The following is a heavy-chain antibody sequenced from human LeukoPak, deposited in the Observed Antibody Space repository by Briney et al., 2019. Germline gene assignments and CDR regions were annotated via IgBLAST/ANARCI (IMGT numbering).Heavy chain of an antibody. Sequence: PGGSLRLSCAASGFTFSSYSMNWVRQAPGKGLEWVSSISSSSSYIYYADSVKGRFTISRDNAKNSLYLQMNSLRAEDTAVYYCAREQPSTWYSSSWYSVDYYYMDVWGKGTTVTVSS. CDR2: ISSSSSYI. V-gene: IGHV3-21*01. J-gene: IGHJ6*03. CDR3: AREQPSTWYSSSWYSVDYYYMDV. CDR1: GFTFSSYS. D-gene: IGHD6-13*01.